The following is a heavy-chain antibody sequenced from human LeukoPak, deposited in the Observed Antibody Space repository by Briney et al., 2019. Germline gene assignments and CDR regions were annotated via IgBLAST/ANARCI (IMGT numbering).Heavy chain of an antibody. D-gene: IGHD1-26*01. CDR2: VYHNGET. Sequence: SETLSLTCTVSGYSISTNYYWAWIRPSPGTGPEWIGSVYHNGETYYNPSLKSRVIISVDTSKNEFSLRLTSVTAADTAVYYCVTPRSWELSDMAVWGKGTTVIVSS. J-gene: IGHJ6*03. CDR1: GYSISTNYY. CDR3: VTPRSWELSDMAV. V-gene: IGHV4-38-2*02.